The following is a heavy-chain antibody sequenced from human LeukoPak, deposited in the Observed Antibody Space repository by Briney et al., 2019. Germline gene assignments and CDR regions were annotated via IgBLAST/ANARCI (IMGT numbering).Heavy chain of an antibody. CDR1: GFTFSDYY. V-gene: IGHV3-11*06. CDR2: ISSTGSYT. CDR3: VSRITGTVLDAFDI. Sequence: GGSLRLSCTASGFTFSDYYMSWIRQAPGKGLEWVSYISSTGSYTHYTDSVKGRFTISRDNAKNSLYLQMNSLRAEDTAVYYCVSRITGTVLDAFDIWGQGTMVTVSS. J-gene: IGHJ3*02. D-gene: IGHD1-7*01.